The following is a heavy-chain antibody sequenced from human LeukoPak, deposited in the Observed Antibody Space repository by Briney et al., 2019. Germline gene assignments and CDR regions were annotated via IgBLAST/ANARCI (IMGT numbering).Heavy chain of an antibody. CDR2: ISRSSNYI. V-gene: IGHV3-21*01. J-gene: IGHJ4*02. CDR1: GFTFSAYT. CDR3: ARARDYGGNLFDF. Sequence: PGGSLRLSCAASGFTFSAYTMTWVRQAPGKGLEWVSSISRSSNYIYYAESVKGRFTISRDNAKNSLYLQMSSLRAEDTAVYYCARARDYGGNLFDFWGQGTLVPVSS. D-gene: IGHD4-23*01.